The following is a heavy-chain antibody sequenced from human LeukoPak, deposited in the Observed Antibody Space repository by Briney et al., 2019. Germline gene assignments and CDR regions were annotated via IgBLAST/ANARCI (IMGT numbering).Heavy chain of an antibody. CDR3: ARERGRYCSSTSCRDPNWFDP. CDR1: GGSISSGDYY. J-gene: IGHJ5*02. D-gene: IGHD2-2*01. Sequence: SETLSLTCTVSGGSISSGDYYWSWIRQPPGKGLEWIGYIYYSGSTYYNPSLKSRVTISVDTSKNQFSLKLSSVTAADTAVYYRARERGRYCSSTSCRDPNWFDPWGQGTLVTVSS. V-gene: IGHV4-30-4*08. CDR2: IYYSGST.